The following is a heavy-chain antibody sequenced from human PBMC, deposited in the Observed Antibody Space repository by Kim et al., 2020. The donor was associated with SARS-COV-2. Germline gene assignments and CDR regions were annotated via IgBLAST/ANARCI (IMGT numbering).Heavy chain of an antibody. CDR3: AAAVYYDSSGYYYSGSESFDI. D-gene: IGHD3-22*01. CDR2: IVVGSGNT. J-gene: IGHJ3*02. Sequence: SVKVSCKASGFTFTSSAVQWVRQARGQRLEWIGWIVVGSGNTNYAQKFQERVTITRDMSTSTAYMELSSLRSEDTAVYYCAAAVYYDSSGYYYSGSESFDIWGQGTMVTVSS. CDR1: GFTFTSSA. V-gene: IGHV1-58*01.